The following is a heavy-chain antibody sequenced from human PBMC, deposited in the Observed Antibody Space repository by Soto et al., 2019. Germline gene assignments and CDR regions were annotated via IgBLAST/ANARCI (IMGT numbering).Heavy chain of an antibody. CDR3: TRERNSGITIFHX. Sequence: ASVNVSCKASGYTFTDYYIHWVRQAPGQGLEWVGFFNPNSGVANYAPIFQGSVTMTREPSISTAYMDLISMTSDDAAVYYCTRERNSGITIFHXWGQGTLFTVSX. CDR1: GYTFTDYY. CDR2: FNPNSGVA. J-gene: IGHJ5*02. D-gene: IGHD6-19*01. V-gene: IGHV1-2*02.